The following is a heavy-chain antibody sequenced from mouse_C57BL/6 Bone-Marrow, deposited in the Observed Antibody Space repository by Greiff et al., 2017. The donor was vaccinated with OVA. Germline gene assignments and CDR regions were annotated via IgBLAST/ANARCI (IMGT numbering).Heavy chain of an antibody. CDR2: IDPSDSYT. CDR1: GYTFTSYW. V-gene: IGHV1-50*01. D-gene: IGHD1-2*01. J-gene: IGHJ3*01. Sequence: QVQLKQPGAELVKPGASVKLSCKASGYTFTSYWMQWVKQRPGQGLEWIGEIDPSDSYTNYNQKFKGKATLTVDTSSSTAYMQLSSLTSEDSAVDYCAREGYYGRFAYWGQGTLVTVSA. CDR3: AREGYYGRFAY.